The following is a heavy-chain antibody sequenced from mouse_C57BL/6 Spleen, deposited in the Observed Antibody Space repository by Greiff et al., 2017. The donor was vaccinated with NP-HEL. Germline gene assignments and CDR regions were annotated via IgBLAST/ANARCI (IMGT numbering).Heavy chain of an antibody. D-gene: IGHD2-2*01. J-gene: IGHJ4*01. CDR2: IYPGDGAT. Sequence: QVQLKQSGPELVKPGASVKISCKASGYAFSSSWMNWVKQRPGKGLEWIGRIYPGDGATNYNGKFKGKATLTADKSSSTAYMQLSSLTSEDSAVYFCARRKAYGYDYAMDYWGQGTSVTVSS. V-gene: IGHV1-82*01. CDR1: GYAFSSSW. CDR3: ARRKAYGYDYAMDY.